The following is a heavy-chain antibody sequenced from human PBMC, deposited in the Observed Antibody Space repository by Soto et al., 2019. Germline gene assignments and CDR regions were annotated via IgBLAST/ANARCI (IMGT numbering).Heavy chain of an antibody. CDR2: ISYDGSNK. CDR3: AKANWGFEVPLRYRDV. Sequence: QVQLVESGGGVVQPGRSLRLSCAASGFTFSSYGMHWVRQAPGKGLEWVAVISYDGSNKYYADSVKGRFTISRDNSKNTLYLQMNSLRAEDTAVYYCAKANWGFEVPLRYRDVWGQGTTVTVSS. V-gene: IGHV3-30*18. CDR1: GFTFSSYG. J-gene: IGHJ6*02. D-gene: IGHD7-27*01.